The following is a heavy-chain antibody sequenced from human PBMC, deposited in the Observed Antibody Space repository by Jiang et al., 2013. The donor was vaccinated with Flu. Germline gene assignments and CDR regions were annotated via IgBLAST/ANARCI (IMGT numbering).Heavy chain of an antibody. J-gene: IGHJ3*02. CDR3: ARAWWGYGDHDAFDI. Sequence: SGAEVKKPGSSVKASCKASGGTFSSYTISWVRQAPGQGLEWMGRIIPILGIANYAQKFQGRVTITADKSTSTAYMELSSLRSEDTAVYYCARAWWGYGDHDAFDIWGQGTMVTVSS. CDR1: GGTFSSYT. D-gene: IGHD4-17*01. V-gene: IGHV1-69*04. CDR2: IIPILGIA.